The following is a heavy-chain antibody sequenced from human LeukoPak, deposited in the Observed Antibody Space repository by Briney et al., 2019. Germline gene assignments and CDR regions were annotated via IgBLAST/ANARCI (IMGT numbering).Heavy chain of an antibody. CDR2: ISWNSGYI. V-gene: IGHV3-9*01. CDR3: AKDPHYNTLSGYFDY. Sequence: GGSLRLSCAASGFTFDDYAMHRVRQGPGKGLEWVSGISWNSGYIGYADSVKGRFTISRGNAKNSLYLQMNSLTAEDTALYYCAKDPHYNTLSGYFDYWGQGTLVTVSS. CDR1: GFTFDDYA. J-gene: IGHJ4*02. D-gene: IGHD3-10*01.